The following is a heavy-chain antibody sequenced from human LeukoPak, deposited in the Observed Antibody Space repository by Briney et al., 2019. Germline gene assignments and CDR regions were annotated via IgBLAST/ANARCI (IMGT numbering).Heavy chain of an antibody. CDR3: ARLITIFGVVHFDY. J-gene: IGHJ4*02. V-gene: IGHV1-2*02. CDR1: GYTFTGYY. CDR2: INPNSGGT. Sequence: ASVKVSCKASGYTFTGYYMHWVRQAPGQGLECMGWINPNSGGTNYAQKFQGRVTMTRDTSISTAYMELSRLRSDDTAVYYCARLITIFGVVHFDYWGQGTLVTVSS. D-gene: IGHD3-3*01.